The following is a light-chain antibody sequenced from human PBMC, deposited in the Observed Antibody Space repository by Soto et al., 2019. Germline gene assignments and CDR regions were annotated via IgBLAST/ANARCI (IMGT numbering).Light chain of an antibody. CDR1: QSISTY. V-gene: IGKV1-39*01. J-gene: IGKJ1*01. Sequence: DIQMTQSPSSLSASVGDRVTITCRASQSISTYLNWYQQKPGKAPKLLIYAASSLQSGVPSRFSGRGSGTAFTLTISSLQPEDFATYYCQQSFSTPRTFGQGTKVEIK. CDR3: QQSFSTPRT. CDR2: AAS.